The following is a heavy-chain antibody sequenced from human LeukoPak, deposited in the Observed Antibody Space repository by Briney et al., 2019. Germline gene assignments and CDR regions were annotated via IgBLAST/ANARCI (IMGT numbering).Heavy chain of an antibody. D-gene: IGHD1-26*01. CDR2: IYYSGST. J-gene: IGHJ4*02. V-gene: IGHV4-39*01. Sequence: PSETLSLTCTVSGGSISSSSYYWGWIRQPPGKGLEWIGSIYYSGSTYYNPSLKSRVTISIDTSKNQFSLKLSSVTAADTAVYYCARLLRMGATYFDYWGQGTLVTVSS. CDR1: GGSISSSSYY. CDR3: ARLLRMGATYFDY.